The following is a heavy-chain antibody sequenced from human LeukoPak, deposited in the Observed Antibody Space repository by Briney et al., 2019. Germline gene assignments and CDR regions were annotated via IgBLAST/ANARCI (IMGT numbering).Heavy chain of an antibody. J-gene: IGHJ4*02. CDR2: IYYSGST. Sequence: SETLSLTCTVSGDSISSTSYYWDWIRQTPGKGLEWIGSIYYSGSTNYNPSLKSRVTISVDTSKNQFSLKLSSVTAADTAVYYCAALRGTAFDYWGQGTLVTVSS. V-gene: IGHV4-39*07. CDR3: AALRGTAFDY. D-gene: IGHD6-13*01. CDR1: GDSISSTSYY.